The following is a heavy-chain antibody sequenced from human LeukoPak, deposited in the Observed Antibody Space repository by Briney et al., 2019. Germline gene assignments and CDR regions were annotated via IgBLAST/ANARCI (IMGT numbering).Heavy chain of an antibody. V-gene: IGHV1-3*01. CDR2: INAGNGNT. J-gene: IGHJ4*02. CDR3: AINPISIAVAAY. CDR1: GYIFTSYA. Sequence: ASVKVSCKASGYIFTSYAIQWVRQAPGQRLEWMGWINAGNGNTRYSEKFQDKVTITSDKSATTVYMELSSLTSEDTAVYYCAINPISIAVAAYWGQGTLVTVSS. D-gene: IGHD6-19*01.